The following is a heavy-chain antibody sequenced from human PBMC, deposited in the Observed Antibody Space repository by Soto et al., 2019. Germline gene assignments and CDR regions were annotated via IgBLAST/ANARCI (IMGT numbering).Heavy chain of an antibody. CDR1: AFSLSTGGVG. J-gene: IGHJ6*02. Sequence: SGPTLMNPTQTLTLTYPFSAFSLSTGGVGVGWIRQPPGKALEWLALIYWDDDKRYSPSLRSRLTITKDTSKNQVVLTMTNMDPVDTATYYCIQSRCGGDCLQSYASYYYYGMDVWGQGTTVTVSS. D-gene: IGHD2-21*02. CDR3: IQSRCGGDCLQSYASYYYYGMDV. CDR2: IYWDDDK. V-gene: IGHV2-5*02.